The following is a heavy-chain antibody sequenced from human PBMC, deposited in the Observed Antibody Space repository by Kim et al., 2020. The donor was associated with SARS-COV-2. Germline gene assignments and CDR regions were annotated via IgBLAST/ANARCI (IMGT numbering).Heavy chain of an antibody. Sequence: EGSLRLSCAASGFTFSSYSMNWVRQAPGKGLEWVSSISGTTTYIYYADSVRGRFTISRDNAKNSLYLQMNSLRAEDTAVYFCASLPSTRLGYGMDVWGQGTTVTVSS. V-gene: IGHV3-21*01. CDR3: ASLPSTRLGYGMDV. D-gene: IGHD3-16*01. CDR2: ISGTTTYI. CDR1: GFTFSSYS. J-gene: IGHJ6*02.